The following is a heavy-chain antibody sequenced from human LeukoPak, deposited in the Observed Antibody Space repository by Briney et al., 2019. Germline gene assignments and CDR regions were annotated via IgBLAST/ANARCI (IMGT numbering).Heavy chain of an antibody. CDR3: ARVARSYRTAAFDY. D-gene: IGHD3-16*02. Sequence: SETLSLTCTVSGGSISSSSYYWGWIRQPPGKGLEWIGEINHSGSTNYNPSLKSRVTISVDTSKNQFSLKLSSVTAADTAVYYCARVARSYRTAAFDYWGQGTLVTVSS. CDR2: INHSGST. V-gene: IGHV4-39*07. CDR1: GGSISSSSYY. J-gene: IGHJ4*02.